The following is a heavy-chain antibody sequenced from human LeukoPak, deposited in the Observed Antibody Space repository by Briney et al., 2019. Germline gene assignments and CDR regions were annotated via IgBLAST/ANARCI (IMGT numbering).Heavy chain of an antibody. CDR3: ARDGGSCGGDCFDY. CDR2: IYYSGST. J-gene: IGHJ4*02. Sequence: LRLSCAASGFTFSSYAMSWVRQVPGKGLEWIGYIYYSGSTFYNPSLKSRLIISIDTSKNQFSLKLNSVTAADTAVYFCARDGGSCGGDCFDYWGQGTPVTVSS. CDR1: GFTFSSYA. V-gene: IGHV4-31*02. D-gene: IGHD2-21*01.